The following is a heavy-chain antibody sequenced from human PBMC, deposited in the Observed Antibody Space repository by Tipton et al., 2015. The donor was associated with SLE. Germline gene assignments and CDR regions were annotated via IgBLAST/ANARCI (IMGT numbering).Heavy chain of an antibody. D-gene: IGHD5-12*01. J-gene: IGHJ2*01. CDR1: GGFILSHY. V-gene: IGHV4-59*11. Sequence: TLSLTCTVSGGFILSHYLGLIRLPPGTGLEWIGYIYFSVSTNYNPSLKSRVTISVDTSKNQFSLKLSSVTAADTAVYYCARGARYWYFDLWGRGTLVTVSS. CDR3: ARGARYWYFDL. CDR2: IYFSVST.